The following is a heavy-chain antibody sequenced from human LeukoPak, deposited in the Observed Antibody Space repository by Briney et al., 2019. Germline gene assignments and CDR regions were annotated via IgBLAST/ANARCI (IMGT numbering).Heavy chain of an antibody. Sequence: SETLSLTCAVYGGSFSGYYWSWIRQPPGKGLEWIGEINHSGSTNYNPSLKSRVTISVDTSKNQFSLKLSSVTAADTAVYYCARVRGYLGPPLAHGMDVWGQGTTVTVSS. CDR2: INHSGST. CDR3: ARVRGYLGPPLAHGMDV. D-gene: IGHD5-18*01. CDR1: GGSFSGYY. J-gene: IGHJ6*02. V-gene: IGHV4-34*01.